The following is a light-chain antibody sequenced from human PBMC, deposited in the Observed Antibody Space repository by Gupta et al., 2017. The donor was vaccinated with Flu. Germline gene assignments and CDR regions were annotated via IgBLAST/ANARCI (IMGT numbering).Light chain of an antibody. Sequence: VVMTQSPPSLPVTLGQTASIHCTSSQSLVYSCGTTDLNWFQHRPGPSPSRLIYHVSNRDSEVPDRVSFSGSGSDFTLRLSRVEVEDVGVYYCIHQTDSPPYTFGQGTKLEIK. CDR3: IHQTDSPPYT. CDR2: HVS. V-gene: IGKV2-30*01. CDR1: QSLVYSCGTTD. J-gene: IGKJ2*01.